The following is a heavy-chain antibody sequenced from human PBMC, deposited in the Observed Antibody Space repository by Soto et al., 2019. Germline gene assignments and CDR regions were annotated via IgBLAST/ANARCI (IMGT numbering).Heavy chain of an antibody. J-gene: IGHJ4*02. CDR3: AHILSGSQFNY. CDR1: GDSVTSDSHY. D-gene: IGHD3-9*01. Sequence: SETLSLTCTVSGDSVTSDSHYWGWIRQPPGKGLESIANIYYDGNTYYNPSLKGRATMSLDTSKNQFSLKLNSVIAADTAIYYCAHILSGSQFNYWGQGTPVTVSS. CDR2: IYYDGNT. V-gene: IGHV4-39*01.